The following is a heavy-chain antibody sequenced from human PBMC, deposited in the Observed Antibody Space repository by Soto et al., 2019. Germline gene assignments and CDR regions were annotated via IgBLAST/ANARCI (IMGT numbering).Heavy chain of an antibody. J-gene: IGHJ5*02. D-gene: IGHD2-2*01. CDR2: SRNKANSYTT. V-gene: IGHV3-72*01. CDR1: GFTFSDHY. CDR3: ARARYCSSTSCYENLFDP. Sequence: GGSLRLSCAASGFTFSDHYMDWVRQAPGKGLEWVGRSRNKANSYTTEYGASVKGRFTISRDDSKNSVYLQMNSLKPDDTAVYYCARARYCSSTSCYENLFDPWGQGTLVTVSS.